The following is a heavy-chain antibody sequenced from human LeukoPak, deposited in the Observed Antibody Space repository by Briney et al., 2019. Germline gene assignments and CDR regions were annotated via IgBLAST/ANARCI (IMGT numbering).Heavy chain of an antibody. J-gene: IGHJ3*02. D-gene: IGHD3-22*01. V-gene: IGHV3-21*01. CDR1: GFTFSSDS. CDR2: ISSSSSYI. CDR3: AREGARITMIVVAPDAFDI. Sequence: GGXXRLSCAASGFTFSSDSMNWVRQAPGKGVEGVSSISSSSSYIYYAESVKGRFTISRDNAKNSLYMQMNRLRAEDTAVYYCAREGARITMIVVAPDAFDIWGQGTMVTVSS.